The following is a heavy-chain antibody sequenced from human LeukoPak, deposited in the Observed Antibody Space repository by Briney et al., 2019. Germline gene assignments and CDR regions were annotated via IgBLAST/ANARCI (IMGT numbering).Heavy chain of an antibody. J-gene: IGHJ3*02. V-gene: IGHV4-30-4*01. CDR1: GGSISSGDYY. CDR3: ARDRRYGDYQRQDAFDI. Sequence: SETLSLTCTVSGGSISSGDYYWSWIRQPPGKGLEWIGYIYYSGSTYYNPSLKSRVTISVDTSKNQFSLKLSSVTAADTAVYYCARDRRYGDYQRQDAFDIWGQGTMVTVSS. CDR2: IYYSGST. D-gene: IGHD4-17*01.